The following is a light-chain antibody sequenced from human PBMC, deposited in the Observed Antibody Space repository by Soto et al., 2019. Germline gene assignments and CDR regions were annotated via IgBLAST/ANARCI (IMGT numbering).Light chain of an antibody. CDR3: QQYYSYPFN. Sequence: DIQMTPSPSTLSASVVDIVTITFLASHSISSWLAWYQQRPGKPPKLLIYAASTLQSGVPSRFSGSGSGTDFTLTISCLQSEDFATYYCQQYYSYPFNCGPGTKGDIK. CDR1: HSISSW. J-gene: IGKJ3*01. CDR2: AAS. V-gene: IGKV1-5*01.